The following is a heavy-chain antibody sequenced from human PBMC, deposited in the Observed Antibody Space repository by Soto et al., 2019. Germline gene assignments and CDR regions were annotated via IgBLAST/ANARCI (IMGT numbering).Heavy chain of an antibody. CDR3: SKDLLLATASSDY. V-gene: IGHV1-24*01. Sequence: GASVKVSCKVSGYTLTELSMHWVRQAPGKGLEWMGGFDPEDGETIYAQKFQGRVTMTEDTSTDTAYMELSSLRSEDTAVYYCSKDLLLATASSDYWGQGTLVRVSA. J-gene: IGHJ4*02. CDR1: GYTLTELS. D-gene: IGHD1-1*01. CDR2: FDPEDGET.